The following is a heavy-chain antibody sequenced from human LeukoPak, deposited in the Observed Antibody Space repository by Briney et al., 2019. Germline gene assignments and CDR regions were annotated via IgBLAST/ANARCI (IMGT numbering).Heavy chain of an antibody. V-gene: IGHV4-59*08. D-gene: IGHD3-22*01. CDR3: ARQWLEGTFDY. CDR1: GGSISSYY. J-gene: IGHJ4*02. Sequence: SETLSLTCTVSGGSISSYYWSWIRQPPGKGLEWIGYIYYSGSTNYNPSLKSRVTISVDTSKNQFSLKLSSVTAADTAVYHCARQWLEGTFDYWGQGTLVTVSS. CDR2: IYYSGST.